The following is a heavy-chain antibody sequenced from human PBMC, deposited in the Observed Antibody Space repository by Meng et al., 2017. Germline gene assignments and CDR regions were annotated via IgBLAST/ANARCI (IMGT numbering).Heavy chain of an antibody. CDR2: ISYDGSNK. J-gene: IGHJ5*02. CDR3: AKSRRTTVTNGWGWFDP. V-gene: IGHV3-30*07. CDR1: GSTFSSDA. D-gene: IGHD4-11*01. Sequence: QGLLGDAGGGVVQPGTSLLLSCAASGSTFSSDAMHWVRQAPGKGLEWVAVISYDGSNKYYADSVKGRFTISRDNSKITLYLQMNSLRAEDTAVYYCAKSRRTTVTNGWGWFDPWGQGTLVTVSS.